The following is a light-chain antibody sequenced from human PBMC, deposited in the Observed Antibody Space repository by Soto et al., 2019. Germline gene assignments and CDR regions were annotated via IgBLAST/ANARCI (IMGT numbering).Light chain of an antibody. CDR3: KQSYSTPKT. CDR2: AAS. V-gene: IGKV1-39*01. Sequence: DIHMTQSPSSLSASVGDRVTITRPASQSISSYLNWYQQQPGKAPKLLIYAASSLQSGGQSRFSGSGSGTDFTLTIRSLQPEDFATDYCKQSYSTPKTFGQGTKVDIK. CDR1: QSISSY. J-gene: IGKJ1*01.